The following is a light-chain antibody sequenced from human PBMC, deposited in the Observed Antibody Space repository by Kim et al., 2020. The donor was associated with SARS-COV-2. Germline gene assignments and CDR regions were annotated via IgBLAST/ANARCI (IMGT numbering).Light chain of an antibody. J-gene: IGKJ1*01. CDR2: GAS. V-gene: IGKV3-20*01. CDR1: QSVTSSY. CDR3: QQYGSSPRT. Sequence: SPGDRVTLSCRASQSVTSSYLAWYQQKPGQAPRLLIYGASSRATGIPDRFSGSGSATDFTLTISRLEPEDFAVYYCQQYGSSPRTFGQGTKVDIK.